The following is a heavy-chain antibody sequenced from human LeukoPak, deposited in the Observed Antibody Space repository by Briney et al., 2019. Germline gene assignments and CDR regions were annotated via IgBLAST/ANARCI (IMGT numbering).Heavy chain of an antibody. Sequence: ASVKVSCKASGYTFTAYYMHWVRQAPGQGLEWMGWINPNSGGTNYAQKFQGRVTMTRDTSISTAYMELTSLRSDDTAVYYCVSPSGNHPYWGQGTLVTVSS. CDR2: INPNSGGT. D-gene: IGHD1-14*01. V-gene: IGHV1-2*02. J-gene: IGHJ4*02. CDR3: VSPSGNHPY. CDR1: GYTFTAYY.